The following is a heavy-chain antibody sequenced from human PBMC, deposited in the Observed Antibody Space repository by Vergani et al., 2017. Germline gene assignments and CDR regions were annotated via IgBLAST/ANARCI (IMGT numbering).Heavy chain of an antibody. CDR1: GGTFSNNA. CDR3: ARGYITMVRGDAFDI. Sequence: QVQLVQSGAEVKKPGSSMKVSCKASGGTFSNNAISWVRQAPGQGLEWMGWISAYNGNTNYAQKLQGRVTMTTDTSTSTAYMELRSLRSDDTAVYYCARGYITMVRGDAFDIWGQGTMVTVSS. D-gene: IGHD3-10*01. J-gene: IGHJ3*02. V-gene: IGHV1-18*01. CDR2: ISAYNGNT.